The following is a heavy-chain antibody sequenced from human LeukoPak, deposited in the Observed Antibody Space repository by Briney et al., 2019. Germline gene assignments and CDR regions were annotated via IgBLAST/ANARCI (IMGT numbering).Heavy chain of an antibody. CDR1: GDSISSYY. Sequence: SETLSLTCTVSGDSISSYYWSWIRQPPGKGLEWIGYIYYSGSTNYNPSLKSRVTISVDTSKNQFPLKLSSVTAADTAVYYCARNVVPYGSGSSAIGYWGQGTLITVSS. CDR2: IYYSGST. V-gene: IGHV4-59*01. J-gene: IGHJ4*02. D-gene: IGHD3-10*01. CDR3: ARNVVPYGSGSSAIGY.